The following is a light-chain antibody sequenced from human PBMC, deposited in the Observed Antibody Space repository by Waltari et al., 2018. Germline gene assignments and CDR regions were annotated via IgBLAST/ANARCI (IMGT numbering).Light chain of an antibody. CDR1: SSHIGAGYS. V-gene: IGLV1-40*01. J-gene: IGLJ2*01. CDR3: QSYDSSLSAVV. CDR2: GNS. Sequence: QSVLTQPPPVSWAPGQRVTISCTGVSSHIGAGYSVHWYQQLPGTAPKLLIYGNSNRPSGVPDRFSGSKSGTSASLAITGLQAEDEADYYCQSYDSSLSAVVFGGGTKLTVL.